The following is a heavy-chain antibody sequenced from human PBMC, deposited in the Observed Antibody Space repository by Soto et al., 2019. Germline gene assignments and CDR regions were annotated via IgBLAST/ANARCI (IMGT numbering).Heavy chain of an antibody. J-gene: IGHJ5*02. Sequence: PSETLSLTCTVSGGSISSSSYYWGWIRQPPGKGLEWIGSIYYSGSTYYNPSLKSRVTISVDTSKNQFSLKLSSVTAADTAVYYCARQPSVTIFLLVLDPWGQGTLVTVS. V-gene: IGHV4-39*01. CDR2: IYYSGST. CDR3: ARQPSVTIFLLVLDP. CDR1: GGSISSSSYY. D-gene: IGHD3-3*01.